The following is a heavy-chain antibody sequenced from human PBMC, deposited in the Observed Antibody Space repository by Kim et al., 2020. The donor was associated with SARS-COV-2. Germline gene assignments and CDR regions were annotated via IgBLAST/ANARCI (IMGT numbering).Heavy chain of an antibody. D-gene: IGHD4-17*01. CDR3: ATEGGDYGDSAFDL. J-gene: IGHJ3*01. CDR2: INTTGSHT. V-gene: IGHV3-23*01. Sequence: GGSLRLSCAASGFTFTGYSMTWVRQAPAKGLEWVSTINTTGSHTYYADSVKGRFTISTDASKNTLYLQMTMLRADDTAFYYCATEGGDYGDSAFDLWGKG. CDR1: GFTFTGYS.